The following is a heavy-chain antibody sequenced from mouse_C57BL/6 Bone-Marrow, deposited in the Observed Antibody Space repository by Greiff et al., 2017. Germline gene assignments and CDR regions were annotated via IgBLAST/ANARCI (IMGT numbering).Heavy chain of an antibody. J-gene: IGHJ2*01. CDR1: GYTFTSYW. V-gene: IGHV1-52*01. CDR2: IDPSDSET. D-gene: IGHD1-1*01. Sequence: VQLQQPGAELVRPGSSVKLSCKASGYTFTSYWMHWVKQRPIQGLEWIGNIDPSDSETNYNQKFKDKATLTVDKSSSTAYMQLSSLTSEDSAVYYCARADYYGSSFDYWGQGTTLTVSS. CDR3: ARADYYGSSFDY.